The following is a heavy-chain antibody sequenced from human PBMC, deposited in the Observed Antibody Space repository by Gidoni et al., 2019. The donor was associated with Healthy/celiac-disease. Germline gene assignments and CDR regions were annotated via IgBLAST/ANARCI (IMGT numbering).Heavy chain of an antibody. CDR1: GFPFNSYS. D-gene: IGHD3-16*01. CDR3: ARPDHYGTHFDI. Sequence: EVQLVESGGGLVKPGWALRLSWASSGFPFNSYSMNWVRQAPGKGLEWVSAISSSSSYIYYADSVKGRFTISRDNAKNSLYLQMNSLRAEDTAVYYCARPDHYGTHFDIWGQGTMVTVSS. J-gene: IGHJ3*02. V-gene: IGHV3-21*01. CDR2: ISSSSSYI.